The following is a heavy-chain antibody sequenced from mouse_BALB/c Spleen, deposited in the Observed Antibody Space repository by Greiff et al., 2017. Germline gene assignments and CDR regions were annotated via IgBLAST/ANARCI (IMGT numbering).Heavy chain of an antibody. CDR2: IDPANGNT. CDR1: GFNIKDTY. D-gene: IGHD2-2*01. CDR3: ARSDGYVYAMDY. J-gene: IGHJ4*01. Sequence: EVQLQQSGAELVKPGASVKLSSTASGFNIKDTYMHWVKQRPEQGLEWIGRIDPANGNTKYDPKFQGKATITADTSSNTAYLQLSSLTSEDTAVYYCARSDGYVYAMDYWGQGTSVTVSS. V-gene: IGHV14-3*02.